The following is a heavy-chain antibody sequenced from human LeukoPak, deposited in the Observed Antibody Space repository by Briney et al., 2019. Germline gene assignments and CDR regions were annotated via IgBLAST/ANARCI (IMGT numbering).Heavy chain of an antibody. D-gene: IGHD5-18*01. CDR3: ARVGYSYGYTYLDY. CDR1: GYTFTSYA. CDR2: INAGIGNT. J-gene: IGHJ4*02. V-gene: IGHV1-3*01. Sequence: GASVKVSCKGSGYTFTSYAMHWVRQAPGQRREWMGWINAGIGNTKYSQKFQGRVTITRATSASTSYMELSSLRSEDTAVYYCARVGYSYGYTYLDYWGQGTLVTVSS.